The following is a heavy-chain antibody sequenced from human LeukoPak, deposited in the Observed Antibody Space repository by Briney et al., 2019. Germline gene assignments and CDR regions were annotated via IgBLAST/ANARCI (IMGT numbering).Heavy chain of an antibody. CDR1: GFTVSSNY. D-gene: IGHD6-19*01. CDR2: IYSGGST. CDR3: ARSIAVAGWPHHFDY. V-gene: IGHV3-66*01. J-gene: IGHJ4*02. Sequence: GGSLRLSCAASGFTVSSNYMSWVRQAPGKGLEWVSVIYSGGSTYYADSAKGRFTISRDNSKNTLYLQMNSLRAEDTAVYYCARSIAVAGWPHHFDYWGQGTLVTVSS.